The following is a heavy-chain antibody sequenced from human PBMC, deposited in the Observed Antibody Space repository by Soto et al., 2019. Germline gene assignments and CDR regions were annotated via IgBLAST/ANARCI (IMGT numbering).Heavy chain of an antibody. CDR1: GFTFSSYW. D-gene: IGHD4-17*01. J-gene: IGHJ4*02. Sequence: EVQLVESGGGLVQPGGSLRLSCAASGFTFSSYWMSWVRQATGKGLEWVANIKQDGSEKYYVDSVKGRFTISRDNAKNSLYLHMNSLRAEDTAVYYCARVGGDYERPFLRSYYFDYWGQGTLVTVSS. CDR3: ARVGGDYERPFLRSYYFDY. V-gene: IGHV3-7*03. CDR2: IKQDGSEK.